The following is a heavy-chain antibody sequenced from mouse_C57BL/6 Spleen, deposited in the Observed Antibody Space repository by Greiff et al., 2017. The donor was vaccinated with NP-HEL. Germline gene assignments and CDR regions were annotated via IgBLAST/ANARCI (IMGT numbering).Heavy chain of an antibody. CDR1: GFNIKDYY. Sequence: VQLQQSGAELVRPGASVKLSCTASGFNIKDYYMHWVKRRPEQGLEWMGRIDPEDGDTEYAPKFQGKATMTADTSSNTAYLQRSSLTSEDTAVYYCTTMAATGIAYWGQGTLVTVSA. V-gene: IGHV14-1*01. CDR2: IDPEDGDT. J-gene: IGHJ3*01. D-gene: IGHD1-1*02. CDR3: TTMAATGIAY.